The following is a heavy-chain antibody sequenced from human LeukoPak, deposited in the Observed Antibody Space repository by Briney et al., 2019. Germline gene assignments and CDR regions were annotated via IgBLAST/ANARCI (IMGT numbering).Heavy chain of an antibody. V-gene: IGHV4-61*02. D-gene: IGHD2-21*01. J-gene: IGHJ3*02. CDR3: ASYSWSFRDI. CDR2: IYTSGST. Sequence: SQTLSLTCTVSGGSISSGSYYWSWIRQPAGKGLEWIGRIYTSGSTNYNPSLKSRVTISVDTSKNQFSLKLSSVTAADTAVYYCASYSWSFRDIWGQGTMVTVSS. CDR1: GGSISSGSYY.